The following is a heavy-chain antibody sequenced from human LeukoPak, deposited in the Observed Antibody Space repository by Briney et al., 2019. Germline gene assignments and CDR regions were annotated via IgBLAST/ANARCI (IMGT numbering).Heavy chain of an antibody. J-gene: IGHJ5*02. V-gene: IGHV1-18*01. CDR3: ATERGEVFDP. Sequence: ASVKVSCKASGYIFSNHGISWVRQAPGQGLEWMGWISAYNGNTNYAQKFQGRVTMTTDTSTSTAYMELRSLRSDDTAVYYCATERGEVFDPWGQGTLVTVSS. D-gene: IGHD3-10*01. CDR2: ISAYNGNT. CDR1: GYIFSNHG.